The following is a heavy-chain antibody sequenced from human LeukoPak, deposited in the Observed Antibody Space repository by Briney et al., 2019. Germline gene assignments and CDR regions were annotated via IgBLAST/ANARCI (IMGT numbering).Heavy chain of an antibody. CDR2: IYYSWST. J-gene: IGHJ4*02. CDR1: GGSISSYY. D-gene: IGHD3-10*01. V-gene: IGHV4-59*01. Sequence: SETLSLTCTVSGGSISSYYWGWIRQPPGKGLEWVGYIYYSWSTNYNPYLKSRVTISVDTSKNQFSLKLSSMTAADTVVYYCGRDRNYYHRWGQGTLVTVSS. CDR3: GRDRNYYHR.